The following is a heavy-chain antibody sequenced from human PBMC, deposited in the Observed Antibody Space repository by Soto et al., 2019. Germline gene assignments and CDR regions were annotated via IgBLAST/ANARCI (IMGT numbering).Heavy chain of an antibody. V-gene: IGHV3-30*03. CDR1: GFTFSTYG. Sequence: GGSLRLSCAASGFTFSTYGMHWVRQAPGKGLEWVALISYDGSNKYYGDSMKGRFTISRDNAKNSLCLEMNSLRAEDTAVYYCARESEDLTSNFDYWGQGTLVTVSS. CDR2: ISYDGSNK. J-gene: IGHJ4*02. CDR3: ARESEDLTSNFDY.